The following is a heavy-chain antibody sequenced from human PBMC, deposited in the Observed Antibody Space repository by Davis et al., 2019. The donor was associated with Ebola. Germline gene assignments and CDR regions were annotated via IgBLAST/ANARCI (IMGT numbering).Heavy chain of an antibody. CDR3: ATTPVGDYVDY. D-gene: IGHD2-15*01. CDR2: INTNTGNP. Sequence: ASVKVSCKTSGYTFTNYAMNWVRQAPGPGLEWMGWINTNTGNPTYAQGFTGRFVFSLDTSVSTAYLQISSLKAEDTAVYYCATTPVGDYVDYWGQGTLVTVSS. J-gene: IGHJ4*02. CDR1: GYTFTNYA. V-gene: IGHV7-4-1*02.